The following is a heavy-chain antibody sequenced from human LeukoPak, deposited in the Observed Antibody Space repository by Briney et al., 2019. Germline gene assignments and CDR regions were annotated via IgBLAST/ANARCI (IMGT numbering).Heavy chain of an antibody. J-gene: IGHJ6*02. CDR3: AKDQRGSSRPYYYYYYGMDV. CDR2: ISGSGGST. D-gene: IGHD1-26*01. V-gene: IGHV3-23*01. CDR1: GFTFSSYA. Sequence: GGSLRLSCAASGFTFSSYAMSWVRQAPGKGLEWVSAISGSGGSTYYADSVKGRFTISRDNSKNTLYLQMNSLRAEDTAVYYCAKDQRGSSRPYYYYYYGMDVWGPGTTVTVSS.